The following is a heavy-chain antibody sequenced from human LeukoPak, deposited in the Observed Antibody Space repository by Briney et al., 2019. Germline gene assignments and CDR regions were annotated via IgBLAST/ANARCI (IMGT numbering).Heavy chain of an antibody. CDR1: GFTFSSYW. D-gene: IGHD2-2*02. V-gene: IGHV3-7*01. CDR2: IKQDGSEK. Sequence: GGSLRLSCAASGFTFSSYWMSWVRQAPGKGLEWVANIKQDGSEKYYVDSVKGRFTISRDNAKNSLYLQMNSLRAEDTAVYYCARGLGYCSSISCYSLAVWGEGTTVTVSS. CDR3: ARGLGYCSSISCYSLAV. J-gene: IGHJ6*04.